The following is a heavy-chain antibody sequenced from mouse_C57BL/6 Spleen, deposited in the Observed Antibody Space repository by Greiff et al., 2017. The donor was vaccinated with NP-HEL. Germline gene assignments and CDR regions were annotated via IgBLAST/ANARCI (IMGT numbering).Heavy chain of an antibody. V-gene: IGHV5-17*01. CDR3: ARNGNYYAMDY. CDR2: ISSGSSTI. Sequence: EVQVVESGGGLVKPGGSLKLSCAASGFTFSDYGMHWVRQAPEKGLEWVAYISSGSSTIYYADTVKGRFTISRDNAKNTLFLQMTSLRSEDTAMYYCARNGNYYAMDYWGQGTSVTVSS. J-gene: IGHJ4*01. D-gene: IGHD2-1*01. CDR1: GFTFSDYG.